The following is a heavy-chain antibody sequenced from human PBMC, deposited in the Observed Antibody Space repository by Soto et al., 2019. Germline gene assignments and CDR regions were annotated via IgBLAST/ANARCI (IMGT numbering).Heavy chain of an antibody. CDR1: GFTFSLYS. D-gene: IGHD3-10*01. V-gene: IGHV3-48*02. Sequence: EVQLVESGGGLVQPGGSLRLSCAASGFTFSLYSMSWVRQAPGKGLEWVSYISRSSTGIHYAASVKGRFTISRDDATNSMHLQMNSLRDGATAVYYCARAVTWGLDVWGQGTTVSISS. J-gene: IGHJ6*02. CDR2: ISRSSTGI. CDR3: ARAVTWGLDV.